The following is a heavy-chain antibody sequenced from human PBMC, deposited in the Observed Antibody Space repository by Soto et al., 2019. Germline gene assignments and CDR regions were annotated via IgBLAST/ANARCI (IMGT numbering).Heavy chain of an antibody. J-gene: IGHJ5*02. CDR1: GGSFSGYY. CDR2: INHSGST. CDR3: ARGALTYYDILTGYYPIGWFDP. D-gene: IGHD3-9*01. Sequence: SETLSLTFAVYGGSFSGYYWSWIRQPPGKGLEWIGEINHSGSTNYNPSLKSRVTISVDTSKNQFSLKLSSVTAADTAVYYCARGALTYYDILTGYYPIGWFDPWGQGTLVTVSS. V-gene: IGHV4-34*01.